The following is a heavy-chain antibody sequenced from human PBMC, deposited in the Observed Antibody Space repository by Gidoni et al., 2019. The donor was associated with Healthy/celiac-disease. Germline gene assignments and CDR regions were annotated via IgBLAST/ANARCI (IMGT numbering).Heavy chain of an antibody. CDR2: INHSGST. CDR1: GGSFSGYY. J-gene: IGHJ3*02. V-gene: IGHV4-34*01. Sequence: QVQLQQWGAGLLKPSETLSLTCAVYGGSFSGYYWSWIRQPPGKGLEWIGEINHSGSTNYNPSLKSRVTISVDTSKNQFSLNLSSVTAADTAVYYCARGLRIVAAPYGRGAFDIWGQGTMVTVSS. D-gene: IGHD6-13*01. CDR3: ARGLRIVAAPYGRGAFDI.